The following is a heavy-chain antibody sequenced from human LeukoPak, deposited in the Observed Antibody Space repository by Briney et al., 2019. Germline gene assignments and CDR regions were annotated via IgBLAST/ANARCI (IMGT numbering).Heavy chain of an antibody. Sequence: GGSLRLSCAASGFTFSGYWMSWVRQAPGKGLEWVSAISGSGGSTYYADSVKGRFTISRDNSKNTLYLQMNSLRAEDTAVYYCAKAPTYYYDSSGYYFDYWGQGTLVTVSS. D-gene: IGHD3-22*01. CDR3: AKAPTYYYDSSGYYFDY. CDR2: ISGSGGST. CDR1: GFTFSGYW. J-gene: IGHJ4*02. V-gene: IGHV3-23*01.